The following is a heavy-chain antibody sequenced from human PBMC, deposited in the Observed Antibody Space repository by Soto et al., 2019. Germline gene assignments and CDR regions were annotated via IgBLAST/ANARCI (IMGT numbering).Heavy chain of an antibody. V-gene: IGHV3-30*03. D-gene: IGHD2-2*01. CDR3: ARSIVIMPAAVPWYYYGVDV. J-gene: IGHJ6*02. CDR1: GFTFSNHG. CDR2: ISYDGNSK. Sequence: PGGSLRLSCAASGFTFSNHGMHWVRQAPGKGLEWVAVISYDGNSKYFADSVKGRFTISRDKSKNTLSLQMNSLRPEDTAVYYCARSIVIMPAAVPWYYYGVDVWGQGTTVTVSS.